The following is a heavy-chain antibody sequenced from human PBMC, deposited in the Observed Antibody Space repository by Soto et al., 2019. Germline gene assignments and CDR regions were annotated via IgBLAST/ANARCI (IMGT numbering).Heavy chain of an antibody. J-gene: IGHJ4*02. CDR3: AKDQRNLYFGY. D-gene: IGHD6-25*01. CDR2: ISDSGGST. CDR1: GFTFSSYA. V-gene: IGHV3-23*01. Sequence: GGSLRLSCAASGFTFSSYAMSWVRQAPGKGLEWVSRISDSGGSTYYADSVKGRFTISRDNSRNTLYLQMNSLRTEDTAVYYCAKDQRNLYFGYWGQGTLVTVSP.